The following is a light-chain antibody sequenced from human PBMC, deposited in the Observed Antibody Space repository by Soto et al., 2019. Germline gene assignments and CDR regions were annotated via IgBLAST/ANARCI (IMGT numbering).Light chain of an antibody. CDR2: SND. V-gene: IGLV1-44*01. CDR3: AAWDHSWNGREV. J-gene: IGLJ3*02. Sequence: QSVLTQPPSASGTPGQRVTISCSGNSSNIGSNTVNWYQQLPGTAPKLLIYSNDQRPSGVPDRFSGSKSGASASLTISGLQSEDEADYYCAAWDHSWNGREVFGGGTKLTVL. CDR1: SSNIGSNT.